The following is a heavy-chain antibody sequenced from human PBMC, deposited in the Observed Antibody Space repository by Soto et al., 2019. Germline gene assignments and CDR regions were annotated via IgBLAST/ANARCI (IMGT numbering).Heavy chain of an antibody. CDR3: AKARCSTTNCDVPDY. V-gene: IGHV3-23*01. CDR1: GFTFSTYT. D-gene: IGHD2-2*01. J-gene: IGHJ4*02. Sequence: EVQLLESGGGLVQPGGSLRLSCAASGFTFSTYTMSWVRRAPGKGLEWVSAISGSGASPSYADSVQGRFTISRDNTKIPQLLQMNMRSDEDTAVYYCAKARCSTTNCDVPDYWGQGTLVTVSS. CDR2: ISGSGASP.